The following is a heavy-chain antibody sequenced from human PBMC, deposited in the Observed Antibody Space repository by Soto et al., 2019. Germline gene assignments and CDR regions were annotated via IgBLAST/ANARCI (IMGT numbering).Heavy chain of an antibody. Sequence: PSETLSLTCTVSGGSISSSSYYWGWIRQPPGKGLEWIGSIYYSGSTYYNPSLKSRVTIPVDTSKNQFSLKLSSVTAADTAVYYCARPIGWGDYMGELRAFDIWGQGTMVTVSS. V-gene: IGHV4-39*01. D-gene: IGHD4-17*01. CDR3: ARPIGWGDYMGELRAFDI. J-gene: IGHJ3*02. CDR1: GGSISSSSYY. CDR2: IYYSGST.